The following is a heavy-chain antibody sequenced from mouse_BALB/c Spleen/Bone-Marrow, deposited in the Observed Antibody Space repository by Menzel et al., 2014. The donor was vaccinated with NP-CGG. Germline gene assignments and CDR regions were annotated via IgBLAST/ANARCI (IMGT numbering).Heavy chain of an antibody. CDR3: VYGNYYLAY. CDR2: INPSTGYT. D-gene: IGHD2-1*01. Sequence: QVHVKQSGAELAKPGASVKMSCKASGYTFTSYWVHWVKQRPGQGLEWIGYINPSTGYTEYNQKFKDKATLTADKSSSTAYMQLSSLTSEDSAVYYCVYGNYYLAYWGQGTLVTVSA. J-gene: IGHJ3*01. CDR1: GYTFTSYW. V-gene: IGHV1-7*01.